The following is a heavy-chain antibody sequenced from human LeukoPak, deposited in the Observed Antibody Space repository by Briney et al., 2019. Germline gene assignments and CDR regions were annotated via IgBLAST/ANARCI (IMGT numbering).Heavy chain of an antibody. Sequence: PGGSLRLSCAAPGFTVSSNYMSWVRQAPGKGLEWVSAISGSGGSTYYADSVKGRFTISRDNSKNTLYLQMNSLRAEDTAVYYCAKDRHTVVTPVDYWGQGTLVTVSS. CDR3: AKDRHTVVTPVDY. CDR2: ISGSGGST. CDR1: GFTVSSNY. D-gene: IGHD4-23*01. V-gene: IGHV3-23*01. J-gene: IGHJ4*02.